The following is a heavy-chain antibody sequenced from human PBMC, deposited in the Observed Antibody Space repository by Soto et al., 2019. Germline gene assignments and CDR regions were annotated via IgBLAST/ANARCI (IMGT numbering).Heavy chain of an antibody. CDR3: AREWYNKSEHSSGWYDDF. Sequence: QVQLVQSGAEVKKPGASVKVSCKASGYTFSSYGISWVRQAPGQGLEWMGWISGYSGHTYYAQKFQGRVTMTTDTATNTVYMELRSLRSDDTAVYYCAREWYNKSEHSSGWYDDFWGQGTLGTVSS. CDR1: GYTFSSYG. J-gene: IGHJ4*02. D-gene: IGHD6-19*01. CDR2: ISGYSGHT. V-gene: IGHV1-18*01.